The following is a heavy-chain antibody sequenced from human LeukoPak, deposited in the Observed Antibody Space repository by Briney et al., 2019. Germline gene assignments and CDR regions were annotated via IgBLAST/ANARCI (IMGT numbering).Heavy chain of an antibody. V-gene: IGHV3-20*04. CDR3: ARDLLAVAGIPGDY. CDR2: INWNGGST. Sequence: GGSLRLSCAASGFTFDDYGMSWVRQAPGKGLEWVSGINWNGGSTGYADSVKGRFTISRDNAKNSLYLQMNSLRAEDTAVYYCARDLLAVAGIPGDYWGQGTLVTVSS. CDR1: GFTFDDYG. D-gene: IGHD6-19*01. J-gene: IGHJ4*02.